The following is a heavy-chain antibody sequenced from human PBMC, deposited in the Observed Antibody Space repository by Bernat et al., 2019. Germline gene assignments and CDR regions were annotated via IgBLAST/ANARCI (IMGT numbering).Heavy chain of an antibody. V-gene: IGHV3-73*01. CDR1: GFTFSDSA. CDR3: TRHLETIDY. D-gene: IGHD1-1*01. Sequence: EVQLVESGGGLVQPGGSLKLSCAASGFTFSDSAIHWVRQASGKGLEWVGLIRSKAKSYATAYAESAKGRFTISRDDSKNTAYLQMNSLKTEDTAVYYCTRHLETIDYWGQGTLVTVSS. CDR2: IRSKAKSYAT. J-gene: IGHJ4*02.